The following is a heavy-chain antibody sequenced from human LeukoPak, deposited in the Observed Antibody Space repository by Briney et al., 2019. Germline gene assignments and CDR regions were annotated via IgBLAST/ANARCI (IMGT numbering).Heavy chain of an antibody. CDR1: GFTFSSYG. Sequence: GRSLTLSCAASGFTFSSYGMHWVRQAPGKGLEWVAFIRYDGSNKYYADSVKGRSTISRDNSKNTLYLQMNSLRAEDTAVYYCAKDPHRQAYYYGSGSYYLVYWGQGTLVTVSS. D-gene: IGHD3-10*01. CDR3: AKDPHRQAYYYGSGSYYLVY. CDR2: IRYDGSNK. V-gene: IGHV3-30*02. J-gene: IGHJ4*02.